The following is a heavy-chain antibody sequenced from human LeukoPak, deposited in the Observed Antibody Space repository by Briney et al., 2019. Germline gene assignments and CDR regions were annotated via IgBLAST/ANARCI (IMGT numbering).Heavy chain of an antibody. CDR3: ARDSEDSSGYYDY. CDR2: ISSSSTI. D-gene: IGHD3-22*01. J-gene: IGHJ4*02. CDR1: GFTLSNHW. V-gene: IGHV3-48*02. Sequence: GGSLRLSCAASGFTLSNHWMTWVRQAPGKGLEWVSYISSSSTIYYADSVKGRFTISRDNAKNSLYLQMNSLRDEDTAVYYCARDSEDSSGYYDYWGQGTLVTVSS.